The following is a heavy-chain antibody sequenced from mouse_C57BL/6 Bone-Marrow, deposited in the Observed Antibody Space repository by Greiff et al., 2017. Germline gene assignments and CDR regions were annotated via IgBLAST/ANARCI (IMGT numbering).Heavy chain of an antibody. CDR1: GYTFTSYG. CDR3: ARLDYYGSSSFAY. V-gene: IGHV1-81*01. CDR2: IYPRSGNT. D-gene: IGHD1-1*01. Sequence: VQLQQSGAELARPGASVKLSCKASGYTFTSYGLSWVKQRTGQGLEWIGEIYPRSGNTYYNEKFKGKATLTADKTSSTAYMELRSLTAEDSAVYFCARLDYYGSSSFAYWGQGTLVTVSA. J-gene: IGHJ3*01.